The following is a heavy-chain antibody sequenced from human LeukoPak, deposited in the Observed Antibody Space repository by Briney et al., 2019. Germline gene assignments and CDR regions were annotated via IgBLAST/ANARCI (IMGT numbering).Heavy chain of an antibody. CDR1: GFTFSSYA. D-gene: IGHD2-15*01. CDR3: ARDRAPCYSAAYAFDI. V-gene: IGHV3-64*01. CDR2: ISSNGGST. Sequence: GGSLRLSCAASGFTFSSYAMHWVRQAPGKGLEYVSAISSNGGSTYYANSVKGRFTISRDNSKNTLYLQMGSLRAEDMAVYYCARDRAPCYSAAYAFDIWGQGTMVTVSS. J-gene: IGHJ3*02.